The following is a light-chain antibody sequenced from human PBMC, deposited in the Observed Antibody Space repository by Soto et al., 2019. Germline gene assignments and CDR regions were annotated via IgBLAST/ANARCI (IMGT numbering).Light chain of an antibody. J-gene: IGKJ3*01. V-gene: IGKV1-39*01. CDR2: GAS. CDR3: QQSYNSPFT. Sequence: DIQMTQSPSSLSASVGDRVTITCRASQSINSYLNWYQQKPGKAPKLLIYGASSLQSGVPSRFSGSGSGTDSNLTISSVQPEDLATYYCQQSYNSPFTFGPGTKVDVQ. CDR1: QSINSY.